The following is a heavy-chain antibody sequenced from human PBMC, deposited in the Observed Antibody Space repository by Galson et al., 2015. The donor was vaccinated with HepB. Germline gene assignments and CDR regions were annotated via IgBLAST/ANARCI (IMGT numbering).Heavy chain of an antibody. J-gene: IGHJ3*02. V-gene: IGHV2-5*02. CDR1: GFALSTGGVG. CDR2: IYWDDDK. D-gene: IGHD2-2*01. Sequence: PALVKPTQTLTLTCTFSGFALSTGGVGVGWIRQPPGKALEWLALIYWDDDKRYSPSLKSRLTITKDISKNQVVLTMTNMDPVDTATYYCAHRAGTSKDDAFDIWGQGTMVTVSS. CDR3: AHRAGTSKDDAFDI.